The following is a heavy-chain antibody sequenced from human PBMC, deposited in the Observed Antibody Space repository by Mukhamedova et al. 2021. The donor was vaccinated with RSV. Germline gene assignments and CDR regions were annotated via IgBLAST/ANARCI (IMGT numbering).Heavy chain of an antibody. V-gene: IGHV3-23*01. D-gene: IGHD3-10*01. CDR3: AKVLTYYGSGTSNWYFDL. Sequence: TISRDNSKNTLYLQMNSLRAEDTAVYYCAKVLTYYGSGTSNWYFDLWGRGTLVTVSS. J-gene: IGHJ2*01.